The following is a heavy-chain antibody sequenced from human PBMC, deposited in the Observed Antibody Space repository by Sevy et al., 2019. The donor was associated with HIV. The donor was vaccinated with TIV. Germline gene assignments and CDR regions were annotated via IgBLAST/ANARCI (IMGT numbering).Heavy chain of an antibody. CDR1: GYTFSDYW. V-gene: IGHV1-2*02. Sequence: ASVKVSCKASGYTFSDYWICWIRQAPGQGFEWMGWINPVDNDKRCAQQFQGRVTMTTDTSINTAYMEVYRLTSDDTAVYYCARGGSGGNYWGQGTLVTVSS. J-gene: IGHJ4*02. CDR3: ARGGSGGNY. CDR2: INPVDNDK. D-gene: IGHD3-10*01.